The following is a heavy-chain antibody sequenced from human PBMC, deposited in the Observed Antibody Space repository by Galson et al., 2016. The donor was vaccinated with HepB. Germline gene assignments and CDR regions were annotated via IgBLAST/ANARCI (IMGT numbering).Heavy chain of an antibody. CDR3: AKDRRQWLDSDIDY. V-gene: IGHV3-23*01. D-gene: IGHD6-19*01. Sequence: SLRLSCAASGFAINNAWMNWVRQAPGKGLEWVSAISGSGANTYYADSVKGRFTISRDNSKNTLYLQMNSLRAEDTAIYYCAKDRRQWLDSDIDYWGQGTLVTVSS. CDR2: ISGSGANT. J-gene: IGHJ4*02. CDR1: GFAINNAW.